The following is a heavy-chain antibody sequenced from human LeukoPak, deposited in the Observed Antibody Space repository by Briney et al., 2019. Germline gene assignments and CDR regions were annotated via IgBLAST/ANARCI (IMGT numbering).Heavy chain of an antibody. Sequence: SETLSLTCAVYGGFFSGYYWSWIRQPPGKGLEWVGEINHRGSTNYNPYLKSRVIISVDSSKNQFSLKLSSETAADTAVYYCARDRPSTEESNRDGYPSDVDWGQGPLVTVSS. J-gene: IGHJ1*01. CDR1: GGFFSGYY. CDR3: ARDRPSTEESNRDGYPSDVD. D-gene: IGHD5-24*01. V-gene: IGHV4-34*01. CDR2: INHRGST.